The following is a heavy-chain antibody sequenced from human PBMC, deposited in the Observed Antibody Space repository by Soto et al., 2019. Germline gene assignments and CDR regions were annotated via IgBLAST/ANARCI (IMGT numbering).Heavy chain of an antibody. Sequence: PGGSLRLSCAASGFPFSSYWMHWVRQAPEKGLVWLSRINRDGSTISYADSVKGRFTISRDNAKNTLYLDMNSLRAEDTAVYYCARDEGYMDVWGKGTTVTVSS. J-gene: IGHJ6*03. CDR2: INRDGSTI. CDR3: ARDEGYMDV. CDR1: GFPFSSYW. V-gene: IGHV3-74*01.